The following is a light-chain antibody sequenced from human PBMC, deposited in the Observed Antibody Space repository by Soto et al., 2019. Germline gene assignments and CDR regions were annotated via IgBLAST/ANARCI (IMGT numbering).Light chain of an antibody. J-gene: IGLJ2*01. V-gene: IGLV2-14*01. CDR3: SSYTSSSTVV. CDR2: EAS. Sequence: QSALTQPASVSGSPGQSITISCTGTSSDIGVYKYVSWYQQHPGKAPNLMIYEASNRPSGVSNRFSGSKSGNTASLTISGLQAEDDDDYYCSSYTSSSTVVFGGGTKLTVL. CDR1: SSDIGVYKY.